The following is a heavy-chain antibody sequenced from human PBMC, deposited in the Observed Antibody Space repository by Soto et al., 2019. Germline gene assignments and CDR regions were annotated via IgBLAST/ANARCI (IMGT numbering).Heavy chain of an antibody. CDR2: ISHDGSIK. CDR3: AIISWDIVVVVAPII. J-gene: IGHJ4*02. Sequence: QVQLVESGGGVVQPGRSLRLSCTASGFTFSSYGIHWVRQAPGKGLEWVAVISHDGSIKYYADSVEGRFTISRDNSKNTLYLQMNSLRPEDTAVYYCAIISWDIVVVVAPIIWGQGTLVTVSS. CDR1: GFTFSSYG. D-gene: IGHD2-15*01. V-gene: IGHV3-30*03.